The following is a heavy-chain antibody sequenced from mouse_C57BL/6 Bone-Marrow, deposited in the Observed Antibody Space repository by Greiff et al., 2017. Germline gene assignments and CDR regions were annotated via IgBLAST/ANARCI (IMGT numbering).Heavy chain of an antibody. Sequence: QVQLQQPGAELVRPGSSVKLSCKASGYTFTSYWMHWVKQRPIQGLEWIGNIDPSDSETHYNQKFKDKATLTVDKSSSTANMQLSRLTSEDSAVYYCARGGSSRPWYFDVWGTGTTVTVSS. CDR1: GYTFTSYW. D-gene: IGHD1-1*01. CDR2: IDPSDSET. J-gene: IGHJ1*03. CDR3: ARGGSSRPWYFDV. V-gene: IGHV1-52*01.